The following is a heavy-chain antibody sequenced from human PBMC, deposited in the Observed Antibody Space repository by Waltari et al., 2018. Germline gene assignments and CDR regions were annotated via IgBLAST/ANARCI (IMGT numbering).Heavy chain of an antibody. CDR2: IRYDGRNK. J-gene: IGHJ6*04. D-gene: IGHD2-15*01. V-gene: IGHV3-30*02. CDR1: GFTFSSYG. CDR3: AKGIQRGGPMDV. Sequence: QVQLVESGGGVVQPGGSLRLSCAASGFTFSSYGMHWVRQAPGKGLEWVAFIRYDGRNKYYADSVKGRFTISRDNSKNTLYLQMNSLRAEDTAVYYCAKGIQRGGPMDVWGKGTTVTISS.